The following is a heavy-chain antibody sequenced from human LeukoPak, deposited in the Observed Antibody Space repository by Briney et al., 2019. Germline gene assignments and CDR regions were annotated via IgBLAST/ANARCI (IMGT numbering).Heavy chain of an antibody. CDR3: ARDPDYYGSGSYYE. J-gene: IGHJ4*02. D-gene: IGHD3-10*01. CDR1: GGSISSGSYY. Sequence: KPSETLSLTCTVSGGSISSGSYYWSWIRQPAGKGLEWIGRIYTSGSTNYNPSLKSRVTISVDTSKNQSSLKLSSVTAADTAVYYCARDPDYYGSGSYYEWGQGTLVTVSS. CDR2: IYTSGST. V-gene: IGHV4-61*02.